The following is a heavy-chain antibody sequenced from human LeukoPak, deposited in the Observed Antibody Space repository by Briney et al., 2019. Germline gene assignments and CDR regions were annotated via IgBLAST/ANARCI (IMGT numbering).Heavy chain of an antibody. D-gene: IGHD3-10*01. Sequence: SETLSLTCAVSGYSISSGYYWGWIRQPPGKGLEWIGSIYHSGSTYYNPSLKSRVTISVDTSKIQFSLKLSSVTAADTAVYYCVRNYGSVHLYYYYYYYMDVWGKGTTVTVSS. CDR3: VRNYGSVHLYYYYYYYMDV. J-gene: IGHJ6*03. CDR1: GYSISSGYY. CDR2: IYHSGST. V-gene: IGHV4-38-2*01.